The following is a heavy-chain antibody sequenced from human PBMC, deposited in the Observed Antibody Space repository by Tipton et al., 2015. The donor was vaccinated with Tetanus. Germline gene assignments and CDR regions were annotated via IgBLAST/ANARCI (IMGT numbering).Heavy chain of an antibody. D-gene: IGHD5-12*01. Sequence: QLVQSGAELKKPGESLRISCKASGYSFPSYWIGWVRQMPGKGLEWMGIIFPGDSDTRYSPSFQGQVTISVDKSITTAYLQWSSLKASDTATYYCARHGIKSSNTWFDPWGQGTQVTVSS. J-gene: IGHJ5*02. CDR3: ARHGIKSSNTWFDP. CDR2: IFPGDSDT. V-gene: IGHV5-51*01. CDR1: GYSFPSYW.